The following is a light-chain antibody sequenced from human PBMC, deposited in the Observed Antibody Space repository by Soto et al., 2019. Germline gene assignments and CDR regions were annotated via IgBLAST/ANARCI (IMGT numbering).Light chain of an antibody. CDR1: STVDSHY. V-gene: IGKV3-20*01. J-gene: IGKJ4*01. Sequence: ETVLTQSPGTLSLSPGERASLSCRASSTVDSHYLAWYQQKPGQAPRLIFYGATNRATGIPDRFSGSVSGTDFTLTISRLEDEELAVYYCQQYGSSRTFGGGTKVEIK. CDR2: GAT. CDR3: QQYGSSRT.